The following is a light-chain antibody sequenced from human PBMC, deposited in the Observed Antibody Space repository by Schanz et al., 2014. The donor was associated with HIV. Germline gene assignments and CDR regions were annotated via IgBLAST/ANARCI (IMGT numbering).Light chain of an antibody. Sequence: QSALTQPASVSGSPGQSITISCTGTSSDVGGYKYVSWYQQYPGKAPKLIIFDVDTRPSGVSWRFSASKSGNTASLTISGLQAEDEADYYCGSYSSGDSHWVFGGGTKLTVL. CDR2: DVD. CDR3: GSYSSGDSHWV. V-gene: IGLV2-14*01. CDR1: SSDVGGYKY. J-gene: IGLJ3*02.